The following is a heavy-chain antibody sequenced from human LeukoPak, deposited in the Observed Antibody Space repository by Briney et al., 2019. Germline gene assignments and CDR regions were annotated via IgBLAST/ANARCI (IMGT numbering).Heavy chain of an antibody. Sequence: PGGSLRLSCAASGFIFSNYWMHWVRQAPGKGLVWVSRINSNESSTSYADSVKGRFTISRDNAKNTLYLQMNSLRAEDTAVYYCASLGRSFDYWGQGTLVTVSS. V-gene: IGHV3-74*01. CDR2: INSNESST. CDR3: ASLGRSFDY. CDR1: GFIFSNYW. J-gene: IGHJ4*02.